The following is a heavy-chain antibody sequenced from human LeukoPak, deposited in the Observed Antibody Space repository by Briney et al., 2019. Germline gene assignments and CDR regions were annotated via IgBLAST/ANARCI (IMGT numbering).Heavy chain of an antibody. D-gene: IGHD3-22*01. V-gene: IGHV3-15*01. J-gene: IGHJ4*02. Sequence: PGGSLRLYCRVSGFTFISHAMSWVRQAPGKGLEWVGRIKSKTDGGTTDYAAPVKGRFTISRDDSKNTLYLQMNSLKTEDTAVYYCTTDPDYDSSGYSYWGQGTLVTVSS. CDR3: TTDPDYDSSGYSY. CDR1: GFTFISHA. CDR2: IKSKTDGGTT.